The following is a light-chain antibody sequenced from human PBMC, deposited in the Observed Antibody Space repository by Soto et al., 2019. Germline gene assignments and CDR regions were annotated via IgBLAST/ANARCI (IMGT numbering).Light chain of an antibody. J-gene: IGKJ4*01. CDR2: AAS. CDR1: QTISSY. V-gene: IGKV1-39*01. CDR3: QQSFSNPLT. Sequence: DIQMTQSPSSLSASVGDRVTITCRASQTISSYLNWYQQRPGKAPKLLIYAASSLQSGVPSRFSGSGSGTDLSLTISDLQPEDFASYYCQQSFSNPLTFGGGTKVDI.